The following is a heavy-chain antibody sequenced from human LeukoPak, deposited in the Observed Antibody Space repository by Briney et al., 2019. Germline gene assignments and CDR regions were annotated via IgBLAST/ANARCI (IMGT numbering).Heavy chain of an antibody. J-gene: IGHJ4*02. CDR2: IIPIFGTA. CDR1: GGTFSSYA. CDR3: ARVMGLRYYDFWSGSYYFDY. D-gene: IGHD3-3*01. Sequence: SSVKVSCKASGGTFSSYAISWVRQAPGRGLEWMGGIIPIFGTANYAQKFQGRVTITADESTSTAYMELSSLRSEDTAVYYCARVMGLRYYDFWSGSYYFDYWGQGTLVTVSS. V-gene: IGHV1-69*01.